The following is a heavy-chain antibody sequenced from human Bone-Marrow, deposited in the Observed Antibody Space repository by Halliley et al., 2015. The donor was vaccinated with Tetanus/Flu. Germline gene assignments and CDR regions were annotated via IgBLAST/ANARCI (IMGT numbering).Heavy chain of an antibody. CDR2: IYHSGST. Sequence: LSLTCAVSGASISSSNWWSWVRQSPGKGLEWLGEIYHSGSTNYNPSLRGRVSMSIDKSKNRFSLEIVSVTAADMAMYYCARGREIVTRSFDIWGQGTMVTVSS. CDR1: GASISSSNW. J-gene: IGHJ3*02. CDR3: ARGREIVTRSFDI. V-gene: IGHV4-4*02. D-gene: IGHD1-26*01.